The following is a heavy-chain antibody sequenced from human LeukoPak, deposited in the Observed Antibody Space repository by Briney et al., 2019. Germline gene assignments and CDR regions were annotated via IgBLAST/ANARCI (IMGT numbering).Heavy chain of an antibody. CDR3: AKDGYGSGSYYNAREFDY. Sequence: GGSLRLSCAASGFTFSSYAMSWVRQAPGKGLEWVSAISGSGGSTYYADSVKGRFTISRDNSKNTLYLQMNSLRAEDTAVYYCAKDGYGSGSYYNAREFDYWGQGTLVTVSS. CDR1: GFTFSSYA. J-gene: IGHJ4*02. V-gene: IGHV3-23*01. D-gene: IGHD3-10*01. CDR2: ISGSGGST.